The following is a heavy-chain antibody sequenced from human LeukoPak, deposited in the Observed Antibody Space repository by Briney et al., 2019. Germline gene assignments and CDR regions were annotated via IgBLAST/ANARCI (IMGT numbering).Heavy chain of an antibody. CDR1: GFTFSNYG. D-gene: IGHD6-13*01. V-gene: IGHV3-30*02. J-gene: IGHJ4*02. CDR3: VRGAYSSSWLNFDY. CDR2: IRSDGRNK. Sequence: GGSLRLSCAASGFTFSNYGMHWVRQAPGKGLEWVAFIRSDGRNKYYADSVKGRFPISRDNSKNTLYLQMNSLRAEDTAVYYCVRGAYSSSWLNFDYWGQGTLVTVSS.